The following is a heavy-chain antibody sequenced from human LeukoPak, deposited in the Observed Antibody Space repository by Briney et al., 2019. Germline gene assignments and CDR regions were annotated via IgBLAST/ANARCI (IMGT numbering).Heavy chain of an antibody. D-gene: IGHD6-19*01. J-gene: IGHJ4*02. CDR1: GYTFSNYG. CDR2: ITTGRGET. Sequence: GASVKVSCKASGYTFSNYGISWVRQAPGQGLEWMGWITTGRGETRYSQEFQRRITFTRDTSASTVYMDLSDLRSEDTAVYYCARGGKQWRGGNYFDSWGQGTLVAVSS. V-gene: IGHV1-3*03. CDR3: ARGGKQWRGGNYFDS.